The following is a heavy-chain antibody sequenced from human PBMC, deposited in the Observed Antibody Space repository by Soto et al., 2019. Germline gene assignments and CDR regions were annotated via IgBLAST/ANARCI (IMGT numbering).Heavy chain of an antibody. CDR2: IIPILGIA. J-gene: IGHJ3*02. D-gene: IGHD5-12*01. CDR3: ASIGSGVATTRPHRTNDAFDI. CDR1: GGTFSSYT. V-gene: IGHV1-69*02. Sequence: SVKVSCKASGGTFSSYTISWVRQAPGQGLEWMGRIIPILGIANYAQKFQGRVTITADKSTSTAYMELSSLRSEDTAVYYCASIGSGVATTRPHRTNDAFDIWGQGTMVTVS.